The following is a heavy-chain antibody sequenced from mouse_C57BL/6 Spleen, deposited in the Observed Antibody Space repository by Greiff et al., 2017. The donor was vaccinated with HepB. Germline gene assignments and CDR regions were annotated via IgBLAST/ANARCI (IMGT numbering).Heavy chain of an antibody. Sequence: EVQGVESGEGLVKPGGSLKLSCAASGFTFSSYAMSWVRQTPEKRLEWVAYISSGGDYIYYADTVKGRFTISRDNARNTLYLQMSSLKSEDTAMYYCTRDPPYYAMDYWGQGTSVTVSS. CDR1: GFTFSSYA. CDR2: ISSGGDYI. CDR3: TRDPPYYAMDY. V-gene: IGHV5-9-1*02. J-gene: IGHJ4*01.